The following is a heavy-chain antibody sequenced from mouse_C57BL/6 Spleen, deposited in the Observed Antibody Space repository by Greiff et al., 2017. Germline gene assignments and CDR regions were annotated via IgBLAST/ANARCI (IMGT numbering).Heavy chain of an antibody. CDR1: GFNIKDDY. J-gene: IGHJ3*01. V-gene: IGHV14-4*01. CDR2: IDPENGDT. Sequence: EVKLQESGAELVRPGASVKLSCTASGFNIKDDYMHWVKQRPEQGLEWIGWIDPENGDTEYASKFQGKATITADTSSNTAYLQLSSLTSEDTAVYYCTRGYGSSYVGWFAYWGQGTLVTVSA. CDR3: TRGYGSSYVGWFAY. D-gene: IGHD1-1*01.